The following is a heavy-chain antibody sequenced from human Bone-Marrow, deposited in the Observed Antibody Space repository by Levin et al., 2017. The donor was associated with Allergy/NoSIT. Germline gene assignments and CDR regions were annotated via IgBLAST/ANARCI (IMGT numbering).Heavy chain of an antibody. CDR2: IKSDDSLA. CDR1: GFDFSSSW. Sequence: LSLTCAASGFDFSSSWMHWVRQAPGKGLVWLARIKSDDSLATYADSVTGRFTISRDNAKNTLYLQMNSLRGEDTAVYFCARDGLYSTGWDFDYWGQGTLVTVSS. D-gene: IGHD6-19*01. V-gene: IGHV3-74*01. CDR3: ARDGLYSTGWDFDY. J-gene: IGHJ4*02.